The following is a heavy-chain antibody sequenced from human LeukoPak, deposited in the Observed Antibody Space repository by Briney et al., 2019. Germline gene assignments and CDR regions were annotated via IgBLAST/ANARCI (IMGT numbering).Heavy chain of an antibody. CDR1: GYGFTSYW. CDR2: IYPGDSDI. J-gene: IGHJ5*02. CDR3: ARGVTGTVPRFDP. Sequence: GVALQISCKGSGYGFTSYWIGWARPMPGKGVGWMGIIYPGDSDIRYRPSFQGQVTISADKSIITAYLQWSSLKASDTAMYYCARGVTGTVPRFDPWGQGTLLTVSS. D-gene: IGHD1-20*01. V-gene: IGHV5-51*01.